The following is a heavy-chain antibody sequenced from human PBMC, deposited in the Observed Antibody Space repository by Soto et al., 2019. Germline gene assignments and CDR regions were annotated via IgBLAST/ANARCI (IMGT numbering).Heavy chain of an antibody. J-gene: IGHJ4*02. CDR2: IDPSDSYT. CDR1: GYRFTSYW. D-gene: IGHD3-10*01. Sequence: PGESLKISCKGSGYRFTSYWISWVRQMPGKGLEWMGRIDPSDSYTNYSPSFQGHVTISADKSISTAYLQWSSLKASDTAMYYFSIIPHGYGSGSYYGFDYWGQGTLVTVSS. V-gene: IGHV5-10-1*01. CDR3: SIIPHGYGSGSYYGFDY.